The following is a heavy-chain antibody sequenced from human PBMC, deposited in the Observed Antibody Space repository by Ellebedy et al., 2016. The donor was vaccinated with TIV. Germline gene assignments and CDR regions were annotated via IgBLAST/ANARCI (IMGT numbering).Heavy chain of an antibody. V-gene: IGHV4-30-2*01. J-gene: IGHJ4*02. CDR1: GGSISSGGYS. D-gene: IGHD3-10*01. CDR3: ARGGLLYGSGSYWFDY. CDR2: INHRGST. Sequence: SETLSLXFAVLGGSISSGGYSWSWIRQPPGKGLGWIGEINHRGSTNYNPSLKRRVTISVDTSKNQFSLKLSSVTAADTAVYYCARGGLLYGSGSYWFDYWGQGTLVTVSS.